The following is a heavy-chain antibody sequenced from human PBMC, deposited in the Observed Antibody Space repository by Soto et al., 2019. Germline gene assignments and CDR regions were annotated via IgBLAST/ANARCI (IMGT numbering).Heavy chain of an antibody. D-gene: IGHD3-22*01. V-gene: IGHV3-23*01. CDR3: AKDAPGSGWLSDY. Sequence: GSLRLSCAASGFTFSTYAMSWVRHAPGKGLEWVSTIGGSGGGASYADIVRGRFTISRDNSQNTLYLQMNSLRAEDTAVYYCAKDAPGSGWLSDYWGQGTLVTASS. CDR1: GFTFSTYA. CDR2: IGGSGGGA. J-gene: IGHJ4*02.